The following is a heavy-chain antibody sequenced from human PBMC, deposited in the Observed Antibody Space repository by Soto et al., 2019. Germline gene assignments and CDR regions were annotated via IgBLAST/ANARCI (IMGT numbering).Heavy chain of an antibody. D-gene: IGHD5-18*01. CDR1: GFTSSSYA. CDR3: AKVMVKNGFDP. J-gene: IGHJ5*02. V-gene: IGHV3-23*01. Sequence: PGGSLRLSCAASGFTSSSYAMSWVRQGPGKGLEWVSGISGSGGSTYYADSVTGRFTISRDNSKNTLYLQMNSLRAEDTAVYYCAKVMVKNGFDPWGQGTLVTVSS. CDR2: ISGSGGST.